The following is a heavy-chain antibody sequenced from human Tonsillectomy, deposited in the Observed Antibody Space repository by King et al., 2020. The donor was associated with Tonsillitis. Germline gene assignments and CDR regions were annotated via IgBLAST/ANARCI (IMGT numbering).Heavy chain of an antibody. J-gene: IGHJ6*02. Sequence: QVQLVESGGGVVQPGRSLRLSCAASAFIFRIYGMHWVRQAPGKGLEWVAVISYDGSNKNYADSVKGRFTISRDNSKNTLYLQMNNLRPEDTAMYFCAKDQDAYGDYDYFYYGMDVWGQGTTVTVSS. V-gene: IGHV3-30*18. CDR2: ISYDGSNK. CDR3: AKDQDAYGDYDYFYYGMDV. CDR1: AFIFRIYG. D-gene: IGHD4-17*01.